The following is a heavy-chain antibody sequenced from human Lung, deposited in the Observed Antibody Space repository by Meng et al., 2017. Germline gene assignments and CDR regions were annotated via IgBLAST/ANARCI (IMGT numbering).Heavy chain of an antibody. CDR1: GGSSSDYS. D-gene: IGHD4-11*01. V-gene: IGHV4-34*01. Sequence: QWQLQAGGAGLLNPSETLSLTCVVAGGSSSDYSWSWIRQPPGKGLEWIGEINHSGSTNYNPSLESRATISVDTSQNNLSLKLSSVTAADSAVYYCARGPTTMAHDFDYWGQGTLVTVSS. J-gene: IGHJ4*02. CDR2: INHSGST. CDR3: ARGPTTMAHDFDY.